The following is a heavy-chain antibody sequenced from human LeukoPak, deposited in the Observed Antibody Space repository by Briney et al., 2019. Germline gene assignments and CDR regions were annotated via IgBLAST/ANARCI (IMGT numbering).Heavy chain of an antibody. J-gene: IGHJ6*02. Sequence: GGSLRLSCAASGFTFSDYYMSWIRQAPGKGLQWVSSISGSGTYTNYADSVKGRFSISRDNAKNSVSLQMNSLRAEDTAVYYCAQGFFHGMDVWGQGTTVTVSS. CDR3: AQGFFHGMDV. CDR2: ISGSGTYT. CDR1: GFTFSDYY. V-gene: IGHV3-11*03. D-gene: IGHD3-10*01.